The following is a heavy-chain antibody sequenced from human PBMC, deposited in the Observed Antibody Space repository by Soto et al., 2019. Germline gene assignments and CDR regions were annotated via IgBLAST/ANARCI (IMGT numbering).Heavy chain of an antibody. CDR3: ARGLNEGAPYYYGMDV. J-gene: IGHJ6*02. CDR1: GGAVSSGSYY. D-gene: IGHD3-16*01. CDR2: VFYTGNT. Sequence: QVQLQESGPGLVKPSETLSLTCTVSGGAVSSGSYYWSWIRQPPGKGLEWIGHVFYTGNTNYSPSLKRRVTISVDTSKNQFSLKLTSVTAADTAAYYCARGLNEGAPYYYGMDVWGQGTTVTVSS. V-gene: IGHV4-61*01.